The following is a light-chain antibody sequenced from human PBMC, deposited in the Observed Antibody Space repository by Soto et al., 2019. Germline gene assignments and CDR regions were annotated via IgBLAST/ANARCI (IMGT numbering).Light chain of an antibody. J-gene: IGKJ1*01. Sequence: DIQMTQSPSSLSASVGDRVTITCRASQGISNYLAWYQQKPGKVPKLLIYGASTLHSGVPSRCSRSGSGTDFTLTISSLQPEDAATNYCQKYNSALPGTFGQGTKVEIK. V-gene: IGKV1-27*01. CDR2: GAS. CDR1: QGISNY. CDR3: QKYNSALPGT.